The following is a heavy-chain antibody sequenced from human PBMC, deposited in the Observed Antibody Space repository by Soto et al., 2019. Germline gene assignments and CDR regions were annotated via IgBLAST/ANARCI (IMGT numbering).Heavy chain of an antibody. CDR2: IDIAGSTT. Sequence: GGSLRLSCAASGFTFSSYWMHWVRQTPGKGLVWVSRIDIAGSTTTYADSVKGRFTISRDNAKNTLYLQMNSLRAEDTAVYYCARAQTVAGPTTFDYCGQGTLVTVSS. J-gene: IGHJ4*02. CDR3: ARAQTVAGPTTFDY. D-gene: IGHD6-19*01. CDR1: GFTFSSYW. V-gene: IGHV3-74*01.